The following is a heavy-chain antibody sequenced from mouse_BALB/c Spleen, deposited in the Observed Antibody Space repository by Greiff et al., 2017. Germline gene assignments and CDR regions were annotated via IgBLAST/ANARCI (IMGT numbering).Heavy chain of an antibody. V-gene: IGHV1-69*02. CDR2: IYPSDSYT. CDR3: TRCWDRYFDV. D-gene: IGHD4-1*01. Sequence: QVQLQQPGAELVRPGASVKLSCKASGYTFTSYWINWVKQRPGQGLEWIGNIYPSDSYTNYNQKFKDKATLTVDKSSSTAYMQLSSPTSEDSAVYYCTRCWDRYFDVWGEGTTVTVSS. CDR1: GYTFTSYW. J-gene: IGHJ1*01.